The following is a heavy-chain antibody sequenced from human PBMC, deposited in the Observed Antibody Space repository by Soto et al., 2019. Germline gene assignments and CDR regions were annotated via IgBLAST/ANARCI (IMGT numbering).Heavy chain of an antibody. CDR3: KRARGSFGDQKRTFDY. Sequence: QITLKESGPTLVKPTQTLTLTCTFSGFSLSTSGVGVGWIRQPPGKALEWLAVIYWDDDKRYSPSLKSRLTIIKDTSKNQVVLTMTNMDPVDTGTYYSKRARGSFGDQKRTFDYWRQGTLVTVSS. D-gene: IGHD3-10*01. V-gene: IGHV2-5*02. J-gene: IGHJ4*02. CDR2: IYWDDDK. CDR1: GFSLSTSGVG.